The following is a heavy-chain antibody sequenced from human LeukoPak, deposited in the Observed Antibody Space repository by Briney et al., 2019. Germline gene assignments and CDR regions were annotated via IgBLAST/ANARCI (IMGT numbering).Heavy chain of an antibody. D-gene: IGHD1-1*01. V-gene: IGHV3-21*01. CDR2: ISSSSSYI. CDR3: ARGHDESADYYYMDV. J-gene: IGHJ6*03. CDR1: GFTFSSYS. Sequence: GGSLRLSCAASGFTFSSYSMNWVRQAPGTGLERVSSISSSSSYIYYADSVKGRFTISRDNAKNSLYLQMNSLRAEDTAVYYCARGHDESADYYYMDVCGKGTTVTVSS.